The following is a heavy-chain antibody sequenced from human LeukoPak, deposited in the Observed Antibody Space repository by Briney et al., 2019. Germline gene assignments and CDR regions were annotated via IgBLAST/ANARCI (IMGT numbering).Heavy chain of an antibody. J-gene: IGHJ4*02. CDR2: ISWNSGSI. Sequence: GGSLKLSCAASGFTFDDYAMHWVRQAPGKGLEWVSGISWNSGSIGYADSVKGRFTISRDNAKNSLYLQMNSLRAEDMALYYCAKGYCSSTSCYPFDYWGQGTLVTVSS. D-gene: IGHD2-2*01. CDR1: GFTFDDYA. V-gene: IGHV3-9*03. CDR3: AKGYCSSTSCYPFDY.